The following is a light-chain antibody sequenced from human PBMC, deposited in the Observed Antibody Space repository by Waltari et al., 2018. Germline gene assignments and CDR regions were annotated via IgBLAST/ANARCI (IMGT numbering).Light chain of an antibody. J-gene: IGLJ3*02. CDR1: SPNIGGND. CDR3: GTWDSSLAVWM. Sequence: QSLLTQPPSLSAAPGQRVTIYFSGTSPNIGGNDVFWYQQFPGKAPRLLIYDDNRRPAGIPDRFSGSKSATSASLAISRLQTGDEADYYCGTWDSSLAVWMFGGGTRLTVL. CDR2: DDN. V-gene: IGLV1-51*02.